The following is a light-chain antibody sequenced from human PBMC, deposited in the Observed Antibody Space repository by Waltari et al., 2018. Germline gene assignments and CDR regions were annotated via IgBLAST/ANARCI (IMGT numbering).Light chain of an antibody. V-gene: IGLV2-14*03. CDR1: SSDIGGYNY. Sequence: QSALTQPAAVSGSPGQSITISCPGTSSDIGGYNYVSWYQQHPGKAPKLMIYAVTNRPSGFSNRFSGSKSGNTASLTSSGLQAEDEAAYYCGSYRSSALEAIFGGGTKLTVL. J-gene: IGLJ2*01. CDR3: GSYRSSALEAI. CDR2: AVT.